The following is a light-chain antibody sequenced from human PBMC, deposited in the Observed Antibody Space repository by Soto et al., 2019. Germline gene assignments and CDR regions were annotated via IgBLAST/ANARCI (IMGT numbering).Light chain of an antibody. CDR3: QQYDSFPRT. J-gene: IGKJ2*01. CDR2: HSS. Sequence: DILMTQSPSSLSPSVGDRVTITGQASQDISKYLNWYQQKPGTPTKLLIYHSSNLETGVPSRFSGSGSGTHFILTISSLQPEDNATYFCQQYDSFPRTFCQGTKLDLK. V-gene: IGKV1-33*01. CDR1: QDISKY.